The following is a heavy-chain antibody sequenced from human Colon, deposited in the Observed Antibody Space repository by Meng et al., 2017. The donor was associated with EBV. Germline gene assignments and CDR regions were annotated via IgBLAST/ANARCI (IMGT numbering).Heavy chain of an antibody. V-gene: IGHV4-4*02. D-gene: IGHD5-24*01. J-gene: IGHJ4*02. CDR2: IYHGGNT. Sequence: QVQLRRSGPGLVEPSGTRSLTCPVSGASISSNNWWSWVRQPPGKGLEWIGEIYHGGNTNYNPSLKSRVTISVDRSNDQFSLSLSSVTAADTAVYYCARGNAYNAPSFDYWGQGTLVTVSS. CDR1: GASISSNNW. CDR3: ARGNAYNAPSFDY.